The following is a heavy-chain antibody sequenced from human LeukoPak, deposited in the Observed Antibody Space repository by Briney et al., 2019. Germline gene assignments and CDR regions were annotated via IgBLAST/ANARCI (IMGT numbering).Heavy chain of an antibody. CDR2: IYHSGST. Sequence: SQTLSLTCAVSGGSISSGGYSWSWIRQPPGTGLEWIGYIYHSGSTYYNPPLKSRVTISVDRSKNQFSLKLSSVTAADTAVYYCARARTHYDILTGQAEYYFDYWGQGTLVTVSS. CDR3: ARARTHYDILTGQAEYYFDY. D-gene: IGHD3-9*01. J-gene: IGHJ4*02. V-gene: IGHV4-30-2*01. CDR1: GGSISSGGYS.